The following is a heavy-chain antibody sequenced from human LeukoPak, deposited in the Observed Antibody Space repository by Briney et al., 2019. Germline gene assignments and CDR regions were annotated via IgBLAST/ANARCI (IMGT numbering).Heavy chain of an antibody. CDR1: GYTFTNYG. CDR2: ISTYNGNT. CDR3: ARDLGGATHTAFDY. V-gene: IGHV1-18*01. Sequence: ASVKVSCKASGYTFTNYGINWVRRAPGQGLEWMGWISTYNGNTNYAQKLQGRVAMTTDTSTSTAYMELRSLRSDDTAVYYCARDLGGATHTAFDYWGQGTLVTVSS. J-gene: IGHJ4*02. D-gene: IGHD1-26*01.